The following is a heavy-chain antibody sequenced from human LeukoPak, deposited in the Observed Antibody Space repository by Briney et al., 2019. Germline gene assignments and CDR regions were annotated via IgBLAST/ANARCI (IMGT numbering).Heavy chain of an antibody. CDR3: AKDPYNWDHLAY. CDR1: GFTFSSYA. Sequence: GGSLRLSCAASGFTFSSYAMSWVRHAPGKGLEWVSAISGRGGSTYYADSVKGRFTISRDNSKNTLYLQMNSLRAEDTAVYYCAKDPYNWDHLAYWGQGTLVTVSS. CDR2: ISGRGGST. D-gene: IGHD1-14*01. J-gene: IGHJ4*02. V-gene: IGHV3-23*01.